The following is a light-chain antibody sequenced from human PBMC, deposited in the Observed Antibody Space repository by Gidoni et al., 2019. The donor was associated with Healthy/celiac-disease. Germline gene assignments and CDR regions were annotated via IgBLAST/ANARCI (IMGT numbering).Light chain of an antibody. V-gene: IGKV1-39*01. CDR1: QSISSY. Sequence: DIQLTQSPSSLSASVGDRVTITCRASQSISSYLNWYQQKPGKAPKLLIYAASSLQSGVPSRFSGSGSGTDFTLTISSLQPEDFATYYGQQSYSTPYTFGQGTSWRSN. CDR3: QQSYSTPYT. J-gene: IGKJ2*01. CDR2: AAS.